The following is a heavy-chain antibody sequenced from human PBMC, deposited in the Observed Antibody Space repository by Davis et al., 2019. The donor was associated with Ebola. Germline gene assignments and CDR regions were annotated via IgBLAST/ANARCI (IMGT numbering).Heavy chain of an antibody. V-gene: IGHV3-7*03. CDR2: IRQDGSEK. J-gene: IGHJ3*02. D-gene: IGHD3-22*01. CDR3: ARGAYYYDSSGWAFDI. CDR1: GFTFSSYW. Sequence: GESLKISCAASGFTFSSYWMSWVRQAPGKGLEWVANIRQDGSEKYYVDSVKGRFTISRDNAKNSLYLQMNSLRAEDTAVYYCARGAYYYDSSGWAFDIWGQGTMVTVSS.